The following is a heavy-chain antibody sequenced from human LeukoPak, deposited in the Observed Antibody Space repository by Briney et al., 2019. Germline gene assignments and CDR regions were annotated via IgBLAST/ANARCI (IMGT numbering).Heavy chain of an antibody. V-gene: IGHV3-30*02. D-gene: IGHD6-13*01. CDR3: AKDGIAAAGNRGVYYFDY. CDR2: IRYDGGNK. Sequence: GGSLRLSCAASGFTFSSYGMHWVRQAPGKGLEWVAFIRYDGGNKYYADSVKGRFTISRDNSKNTLYLQMNSLRAEDTVVYYCAKDGIAAAGNRGVYYFDYWGQGTLVTVSS. CDR1: GFTFSSYG. J-gene: IGHJ4*02.